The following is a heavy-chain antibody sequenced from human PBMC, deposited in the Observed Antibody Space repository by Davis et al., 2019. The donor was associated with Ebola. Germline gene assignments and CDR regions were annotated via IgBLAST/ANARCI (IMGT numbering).Heavy chain of an antibody. J-gene: IGHJ6*01. D-gene: IGHD3-16*01. CDR3: TTQTLVIHGIMRMDV. CDR1: GFRLSDSA. V-gene: IGHV3-73*01. Sequence: PGGSLRLSCVVSGFRLSDSALHWVRQASGKGLEWVGHVRTKLNNYATAYSESVKDRFIISRDDSTNTAFLQMNSLRTEDSAVYYCTTQTLVIHGIMRMDVWGQGSTVIVSS. CDR2: VRTKLNNYAT.